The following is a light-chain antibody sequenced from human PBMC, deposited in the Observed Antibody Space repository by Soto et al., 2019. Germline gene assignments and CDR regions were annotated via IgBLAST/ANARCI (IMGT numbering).Light chain of an antibody. Sequence: EIVMTQSPATLSVSPGERATLSCRASQSVSSNLAWYQQKPGQAPRLLIYGASTRATGIPARFSGSGSGTEFTLTISSLESEDAAVYYCQQRSNWPPITFGHGTRLEIK. V-gene: IGKV3-15*01. CDR2: GAS. CDR3: QQRSNWPPIT. J-gene: IGKJ5*01. CDR1: QSVSSN.